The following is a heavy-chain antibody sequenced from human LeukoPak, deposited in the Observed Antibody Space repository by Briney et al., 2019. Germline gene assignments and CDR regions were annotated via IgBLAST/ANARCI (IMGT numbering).Heavy chain of an antibody. CDR2: ISDDGTNK. J-gene: IGHJ4*02. Sequence: GRSLRLSCAASGFTFSSYGMHWVRQGPGKGLEWVAVISDDGTNKYYTDSVKGRFTISRDRSKNTLFLQMNSLRVEDTAVYYCAKDNKRYSYDYWGQGTLVTVSS. V-gene: IGHV3-30*18. CDR1: GFTFSSYG. D-gene: IGHD5-18*01. CDR3: AKDNKRYSYDY.